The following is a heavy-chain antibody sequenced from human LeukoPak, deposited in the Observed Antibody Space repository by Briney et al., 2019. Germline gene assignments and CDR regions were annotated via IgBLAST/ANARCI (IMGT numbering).Heavy chain of an antibody. CDR3: ARAGSVLRYFDWLVESFYYMDV. V-gene: IGHV3-7*01. CDR1: GFTFSSYW. Sequence: GGSLRLSCAASGFTFSSYWMSWVRQAPGKGLEWVANIKQDGSEKYYVDSVKGRFTISRDNAKNSLYLQMNSLRAEHTAVYYCARAGSVLRYFDWLVESFYYMDVWGKGTTVTISS. D-gene: IGHD3-9*01. J-gene: IGHJ6*03. CDR2: IKQDGSEK.